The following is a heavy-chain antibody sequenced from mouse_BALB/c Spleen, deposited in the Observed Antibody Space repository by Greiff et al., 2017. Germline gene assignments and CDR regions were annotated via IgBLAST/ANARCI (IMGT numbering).Heavy chain of an antibody. J-gene: IGHJ3*01. CDR1: GFSLTGYG. Sequence: VQLHQSGPGLGRPSQGLSITCTVSGFSLTGYGVPGVRQSPGKGLEWLGVIWSGGSTDYNAAFISRLSISKDNSKSQVFFKMNSLQTDDTAMYYCAKIYYGYDGFAYWGQGTLVTVSA. CDR3: AKIYYGYDGFAY. CDR2: IWSGGST. V-gene: IGHV2-2*01. D-gene: IGHD2-2*01.